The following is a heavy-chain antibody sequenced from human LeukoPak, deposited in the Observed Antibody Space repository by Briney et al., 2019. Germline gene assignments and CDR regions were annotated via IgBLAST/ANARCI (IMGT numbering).Heavy chain of an antibody. CDR1: GFSFSSYW. CDR3: VTHEVTVITRSTFDY. D-gene: IGHD4-23*01. V-gene: IGHV3-7*01. Sequence: GGSLRLSCAASGFSFSSYWMTWVRQAPGKGLEPVANVKPDESEKYYGDSMKGRFTISRDNAKNSLYLQMHSLRVDDTAVYYCVTHEVTVITRSTFDYWGQGTLLTVSS. J-gene: IGHJ4*02. CDR2: VKPDESEK.